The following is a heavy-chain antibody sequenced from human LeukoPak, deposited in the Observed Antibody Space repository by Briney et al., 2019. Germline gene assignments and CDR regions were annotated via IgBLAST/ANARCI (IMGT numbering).Heavy chain of an antibody. CDR2: ITSSSSYI. Sequence: GGSLRLSCAASGFTFSTYSMNWVRQAPGKGLEWVSYITSSSSYIYYADSVKGRFTISRDNAKNSLYLQMNSLRAEDTAVYYCARVNGGYDSWGQGTLVTVSS. CDR3: ARVNGGYDS. CDR1: GFTFSTYS. J-gene: IGHJ4*02. V-gene: IGHV3-21*01. D-gene: IGHD5-12*01.